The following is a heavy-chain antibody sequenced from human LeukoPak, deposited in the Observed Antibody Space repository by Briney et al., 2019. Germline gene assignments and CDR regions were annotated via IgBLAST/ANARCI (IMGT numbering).Heavy chain of an antibody. D-gene: IGHD3-22*01. CDR2: ISSSSSTI. J-gene: IGHJ6*02. CDR3: ARDMVAYYDSSGYYAYYGMDV. V-gene: IGHV3-48*04. CDR1: GFTFSSYS. Sequence: GGSLRLSCAASGFTFSSYSMNWVRQAPGKGLEWVSYISSSSSTIYYADSVKGRFTISRDNAKNSLYLQMNSLRAEDTAVYYCARDMVAYYDSSGYYAYYGMDVWGQGTTVTVSS.